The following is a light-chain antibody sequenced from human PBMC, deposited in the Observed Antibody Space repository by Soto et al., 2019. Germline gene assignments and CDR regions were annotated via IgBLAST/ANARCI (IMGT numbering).Light chain of an antibody. CDR1: QSVSSSY. V-gene: IGKV3D-20*02. CDR2: GAS. CDR3: QQRNIWPPVT. Sequence: EIVLTQSPGTLSLSPGERATLSCRASQSVSSSYLAWYQQKTGQAPRLLIFGASNRATGIPARFSGSGSGTDFTLTISSLEPEDSAIYYCQQRNIWPPVTFGQGTRLEIK. J-gene: IGKJ5*01.